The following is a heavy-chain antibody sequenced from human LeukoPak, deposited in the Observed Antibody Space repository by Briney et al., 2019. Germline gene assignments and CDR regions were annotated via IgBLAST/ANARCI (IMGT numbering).Heavy chain of an antibody. CDR3: AGSGDTIGAFDI. V-gene: IGHV4-59*01. CDR1: GGSISSYY. CDR2: IYYSGST. Sequence: SETLSLTCTVSGGSISSYYWSWIRQPPGKGLEWIEYIYYSGSTNYNPSLKSRVTISVDTSKNQFSLKLSSVTAADTAVYYCAGSGDTIGAFDIWGQGTMVTVSS. J-gene: IGHJ3*02. D-gene: IGHD3-10*01.